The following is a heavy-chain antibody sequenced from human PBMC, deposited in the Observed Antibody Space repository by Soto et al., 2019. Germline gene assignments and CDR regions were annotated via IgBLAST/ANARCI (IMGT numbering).Heavy chain of an antibody. V-gene: IGHV3-30-3*01. CDR2: ISYDGSNK. D-gene: IGHD3-10*01. CDR1: GFTFSSYA. Sequence: GGSLRLSCAASGFTFSSYAMHWVRQAPGKGLEWVAVISYDGSNKYYADSVKGRFTISRDNSKNTLYLQMNSLRAEDTAVYHCARSANLAYGRRMDVWGQGTTVTVSS. CDR3: ARSANLAYGRRMDV. J-gene: IGHJ6*02.